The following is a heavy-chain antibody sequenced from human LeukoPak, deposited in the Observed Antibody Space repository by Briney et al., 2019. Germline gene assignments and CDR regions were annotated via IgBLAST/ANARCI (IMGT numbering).Heavy chain of an antibody. D-gene: IGHD3-16*01. J-gene: IGHJ4*02. CDR3: AKITWIGERN. CDR1: GGSISSSSYY. Sequence: SETLSLTCTVSGGSISSSSYYWGWIRQPPGKGLEWIGSIYYSGSTYYNPSLKSRVTISVDTSKNQFSLKLSSVTAADTAVYYCAKITWIGERNWGQGTLVTVSS. V-gene: IGHV4-39*07. CDR2: IYYSGST.